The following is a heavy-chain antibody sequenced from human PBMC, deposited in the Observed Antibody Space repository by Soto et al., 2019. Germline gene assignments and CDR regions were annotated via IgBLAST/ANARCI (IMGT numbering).Heavy chain of an antibody. CDR2: TYYRSKWYN. Sequence: SQTLSLTCAISGASVSSKSAAWSWIRQSPSRGLEWLGRTYYRSKWYNDYAVSVKSRITINPDTSKNQFSLHLNSVTPEDTAVYYCETFLSTNRPDVWGEGTTVTVSS. CDR1: GASVSSKSAA. CDR3: ETFLSTNRPDV. J-gene: IGHJ6*04. V-gene: IGHV6-1*01. D-gene: IGHD2-8*01.